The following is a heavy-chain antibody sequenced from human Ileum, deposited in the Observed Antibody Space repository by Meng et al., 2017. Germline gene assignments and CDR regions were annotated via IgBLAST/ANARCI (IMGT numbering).Heavy chain of an antibody. D-gene: IGHD3-22*01. CDR3: ARDVYYYDSSGYYYSVTDY. J-gene: IGHJ4*02. V-gene: IGHV4-4*07. Sequence: GSLRLSCTVPGGSISSYYWSWIRQPAGKGLEWIGRIYTSGSTNYNPSLKSRVTMSVDTSKNQFSLKLSSVTAADTAVYYCARDVYYYDSSGYYYSVTDYWGQGTLVTVSS. CDR1: GGSISSYY. CDR2: IYTSGST.